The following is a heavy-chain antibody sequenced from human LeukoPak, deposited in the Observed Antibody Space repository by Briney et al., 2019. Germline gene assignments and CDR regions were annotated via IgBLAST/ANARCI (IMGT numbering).Heavy chain of an antibody. Sequence: SETLSLTCAVYGGSFSGYYWSWIRRPPGKGLEWIGEINHSGSTNYNPSLKSRVTISVDTSKNQFSLKLSSVTAADTAVYYCARGGQLWSYDAFDIWGQATMVTVSS. V-gene: IGHV4-34*01. CDR1: GGSFSGYY. CDR3: ARGGQLWSYDAFDI. J-gene: IGHJ3*02. D-gene: IGHD5-18*01. CDR2: INHSGST.